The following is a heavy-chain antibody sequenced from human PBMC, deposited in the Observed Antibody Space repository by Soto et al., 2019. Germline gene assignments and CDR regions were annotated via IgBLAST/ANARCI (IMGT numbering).Heavy chain of an antibody. CDR2: ISGGGGTT. V-gene: IGHV3-23*01. J-gene: IGHJ3*01. CDR3: AKFRVVVITRNAFDL. D-gene: IGHD3-22*01. Sequence: EVQLLESGGDLVQPGGSLRLSCAASGFTFSSYAMSWVRQAPGKGLEWVSDISGGGGTTYYADSVKGRFTISRDNSKNTLYLQMKSLRAEDTAVYYCAKFRVVVITRNAFDLWGQGTMVTVSS. CDR1: GFTFSSYA.